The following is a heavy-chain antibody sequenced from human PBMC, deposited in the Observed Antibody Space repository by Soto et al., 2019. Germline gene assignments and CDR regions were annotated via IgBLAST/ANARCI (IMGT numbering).Heavy chain of an antibody. D-gene: IGHD6-19*01. CDR2: IYPGDSDT. V-gene: IGHV5-51*01. CDR1: GYLFTRYW. Sequence: GQYQKLSRTGSGYLFTRYWSGWVRQLHEKGLEWMGIIYPGDSDTRYSPSFQGQVTISADKSISTAYLQWSSLKASDTAMYYCARHGFDEQWLSSPSYYYGMDVWGQGTTVTGS. J-gene: IGHJ6*02. CDR3: ARHGFDEQWLSSPSYYYGMDV.